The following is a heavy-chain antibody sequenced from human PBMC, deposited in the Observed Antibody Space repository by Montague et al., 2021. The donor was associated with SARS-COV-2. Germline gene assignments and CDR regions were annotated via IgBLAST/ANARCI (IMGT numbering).Heavy chain of an antibody. D-gene: IGHD5-12*01. CDR2: IYESGST. Sequence: ETLSLTCTVSGGSIKSYYWSWIRQPPGKGLEWIGYIYESGSTKSNPSLTSRLIMSVDTSRNQFSLTLSSVTTADTAVYYCARDRGLSGFYGYDPLYFYGMDVWGQGTTVIVSS. V-gene: IGHV4-59*01. CDR3: ARDRGLSGFYGYDPLYFYGMDV. CDR1: GGSIKSYY. J-gene: IGHJ6*02.